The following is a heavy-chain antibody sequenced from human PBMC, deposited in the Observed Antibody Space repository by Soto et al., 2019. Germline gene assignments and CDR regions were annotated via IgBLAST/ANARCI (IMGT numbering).Heavy chain of an antibody. V-gene: IGHV1-69*13. CDR3: ARDSGTTAPGKPPDWFDP. D-gene: IGHD1-7*01. J-gene: IGHJ5*02. CDR2: IIPIFGTA. Sequence: SVKVSCKASGGTFSSYAISWVRQAPGQGLEWMGGIIPIFGTANYAQKFQGRVTITADESTSTAYMELSSLRSEDTAVYYCARDSGTTAPGKPPDWFDPWGQGTLLTVSS. CDR1: GGTFSSYA.